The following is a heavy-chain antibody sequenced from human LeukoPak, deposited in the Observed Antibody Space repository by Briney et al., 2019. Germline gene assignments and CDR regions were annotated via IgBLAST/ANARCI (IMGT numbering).Heavy chain of an antibody. J-gene: IGHJ4*02. D-gene: IGHD3-9*01. CDR1: GGSFSSYY. Sequence: SETLSLTCAVYGGSFSSYYWSWIRQPPGKGLEWIGEINHGGSTNYNPSLKSRVTISVDTSKNQFSLKLSSVTAADTAVYYCASSYYDILYYWGQGTLVTVSS. CDR2: INHGGST. V-gene: IGHV4-34*01. CDR3: ASSYYDILYY.